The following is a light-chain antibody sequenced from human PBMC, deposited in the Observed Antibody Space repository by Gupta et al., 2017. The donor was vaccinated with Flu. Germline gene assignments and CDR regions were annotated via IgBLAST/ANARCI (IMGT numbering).Light chain of an antibody. J-gene: IGLJ1*01. CDR3: QSYDSSLSGYV. CDR1: SSNIGAGYE. V-gene: IGLV1-40*01. Sequence: QSLLTQPPSVSGAPGQRVTISCTGSSSNIGAGYEVHWYQQLPGTAPKLLIYAHSDRPSGVPDRFSGSKSGISASLAITGRQAEDEADYYCQSYDSSLSGYVFGTGTKVTV. CDR2: AHS.